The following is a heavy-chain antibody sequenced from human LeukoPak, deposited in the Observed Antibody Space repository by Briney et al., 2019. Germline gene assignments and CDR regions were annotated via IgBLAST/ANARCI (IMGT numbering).Heavy chain of an antibody. V-gene: IGHV4-4*07. D-gene: IGHD1-20*01. CDR2: IHTSGTT. Sequence: SETLSLTCTVSGGSISSYYWSWIRQPAGKGLEWIGRIHTSGTTNYNPSLKSRVTMSVDTSKNQFSLKLSSVTAADTAVYYCARDNPDNWNPRGYYYYYMDVWGKGTTVTVSS. CDR3: ARDNPDNWNPRGYYYYYMDV. CDR1: GGSISSYY. J-gene: IGHJ6*03.